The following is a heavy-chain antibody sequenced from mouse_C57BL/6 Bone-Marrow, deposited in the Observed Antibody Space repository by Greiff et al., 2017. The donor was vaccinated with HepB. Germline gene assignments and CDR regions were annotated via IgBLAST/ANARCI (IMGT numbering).Heavy chain of an antibody. D-gene: IGHD1-1*01. J-gene: IGHJ1*03. CDR2: IWSGGST. V-gene: IGHV2-2*01. CDR3: ARPYYYGSSHWYFDV. CDR1: GFSLTSYG. Sequence: VKLQESGPGLVQPSQSLSITCTVSGFSLTSYGVHWVRQSPGKGLEWLGVIWSGGSTDYNAAFISRLSISKDNSKSQVFFKMNSLQADDTAIYYCARPYYYGSSHWYFDVWGTGTTVTVSS.